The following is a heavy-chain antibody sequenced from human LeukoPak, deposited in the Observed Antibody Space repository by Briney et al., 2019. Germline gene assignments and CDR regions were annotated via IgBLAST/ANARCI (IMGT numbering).Heavy chain of an antibody. J-gene: IGHJ4*02. Sequence: GGSLRLSCAASGFTFSSYWMHWVRQAPGKWLVWVSRINSDGSSTSYADSVKGRFTISRDNAKNTLYLQMNSLRAEDTAVYYCARARYGGNYYFDYWGQGTLVTVSS. CDR2: INSDGSST. D-gene: IGHD4-23*01. CDR3: ARARYGGNYYFDY. CDR1: GFTFSSYW. V-gene: IGHV3-74*01.